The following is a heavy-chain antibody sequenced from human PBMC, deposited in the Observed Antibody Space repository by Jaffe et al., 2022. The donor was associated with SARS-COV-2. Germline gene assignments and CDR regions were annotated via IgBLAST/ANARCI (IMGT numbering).Heavy chain of an antibody. J-gene: IGHJ5*02. CDR1: GGSFSGYY. V-gene: IGHV4-34*01. D-gene: IGHD3-22*01. Sequence: QVQLQQWGAGLLKPSETLSLTCAVYGGSFSGYYWSWIRQPPGKGLEWIGEINHSGSTNYNPSLKSRVTISVDTSKNQFSLKLSSVTAADTAVYYCARVGRGITMIVVVITSKNWFDPWGQGTLVTVSS. CDR2: INHSGST. CDR3: ARVGRGITMIVVVITSKNWFDP.